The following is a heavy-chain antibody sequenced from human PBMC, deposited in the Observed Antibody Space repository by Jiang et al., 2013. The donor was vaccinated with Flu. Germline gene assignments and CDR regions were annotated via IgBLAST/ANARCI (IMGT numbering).Heavy chain of an antibody. J-gene: IGHJ4*02. Sequence: GSGLVKPSQTLSLTCTVSGGSISSGSYYWSWIRQPAGKGLEWIGRIYTSGSTNYNPSLKSRVTISVDTSKNQFSLKLSSVTAADTAVYYCASNLGYWGQGNPGHRLL. CDR3: ASNLGY. CDR1: GGSISSGSYY. D-gene: IGHD7-27*01. V-gene: IGHV4-61*02. CDR2: IYTSGST.